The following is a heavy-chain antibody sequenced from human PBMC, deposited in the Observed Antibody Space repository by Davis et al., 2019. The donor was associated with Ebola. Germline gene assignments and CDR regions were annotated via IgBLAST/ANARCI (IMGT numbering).Heavy chain of an antibody. CDR3: ARVRKLPAAIYYYYMDV. CDR1: GFTFSSYS. D-gene: IGHD2-2*01. J-gene: IGHJ6*03. Sequence: PGGSLRLSCAASGFTFSSYSMYWVRQAPGKGLEWVSYISSSSNTMYYADSVRGRFTISRDNAKNSLYLQMNSLRDEDTAVYYCARVRKLPAAIYYYYMDVWGKGTTVTVPS. CDR2: ISSSSNTM. V-gene: IGHV3-48*02.